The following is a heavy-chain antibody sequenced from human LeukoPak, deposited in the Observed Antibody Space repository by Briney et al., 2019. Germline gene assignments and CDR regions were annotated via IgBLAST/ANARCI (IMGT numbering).Heavy chain of an antibody. V-gene: IGHV4-39*07. D-gene: IGHD1-26*01. CDR2: MYYSGRT. J-gene: IGHJ4*02. Sequence: SETLSLTCTVSGGSISSSSDYWGWIRQPPGKGLEWIGSMYYSGRTYHNPSLKSRVTISVDTSKNQFSLKLSSVTAADTAIYYCSRESGAFCPFGYWGQGTLVIVPP. CDR3: SRESGAFCPFGY. CDR1: GGSISSSSDY.